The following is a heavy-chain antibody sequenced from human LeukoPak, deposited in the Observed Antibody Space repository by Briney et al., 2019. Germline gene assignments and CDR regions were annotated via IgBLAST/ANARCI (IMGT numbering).Heavy chain of an antibody. J-gene: IGHJ4*02. CDR1: GFTFDDYG. D-gene: IGHD3-10*01. Sequence: GGSLRLSCAASGFTFDDYGMSWVRQAPGKGLEWVSGINWNGGSTGYADSVKGRFTISRDNSKNTLYLQMNSLRAEDTAVYYCARDYSKYYYGSGLAYWGQGTLVTVSS. CDR2: INWNGGST. CDR3: ARDYSKYYYGSGLAY. V-gene: IGHV3-20*04.